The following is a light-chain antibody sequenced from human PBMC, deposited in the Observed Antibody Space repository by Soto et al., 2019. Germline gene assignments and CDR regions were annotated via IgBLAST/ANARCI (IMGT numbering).Light chain of an antibody. CDR2: AAS. CDR3: QQKGSI. Sequence: AIQMTQSPSSLSASVGDRAPITCRARQGIRDDLGWYQQKPGKAPKLLIYAASRLQSGVPSRFSGSGSGTDFTLTISSLQPEDFATYYCQQKGSIFGPGTKVDIK. CDR1: QGIRDD. J-gene: IGKJ3*01. V-gene: IGKV1-6*01.